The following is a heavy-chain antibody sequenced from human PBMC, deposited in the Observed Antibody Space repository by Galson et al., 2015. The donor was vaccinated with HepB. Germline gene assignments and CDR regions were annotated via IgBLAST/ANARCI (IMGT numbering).Heavy chain of an antibody. CDR2: MNPNSGNT. CDR1: GYTFTSCD. D-gene: IGHD2-21*02. J-gene: IGHJ3*02. Sequence: SVKVSCKASGYTFTSCDINWVRQATGQGLEWMGWMNPNSGNTGYAQKFQGRVTMTRNTSISTAYMELSSLRSEDTAVYYCARMAYCGGDCSNDAFDIWGQGTMVTVSS. V-gene: IGHV1-8*01. CDR3: ARMAYCGGDCSNDAFDI.